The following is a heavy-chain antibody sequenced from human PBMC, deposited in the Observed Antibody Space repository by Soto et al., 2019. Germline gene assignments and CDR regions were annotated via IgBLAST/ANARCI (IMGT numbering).Heavy chain of an antibody. CDR1: GGTFSSYA. V-gene: IGHV1-69*12. D-gene: IGHD6-19*01. Sequence: QVQLVQSGAEVKKPGSSVKVSCKASGGTFSSYAISWVRQAPGQGLEWMGGIIPIFGTANYAQKFKGRVTITADESTSTAYMELSSLRSEDTAVYYCAFGTHSSGCYDSYYLDYWGQGTLVTVSS. J-gene: IGHJ4*02. CDR2: IIPIFGTA. CDR3: AFGTHSSGCYDSYYLDY.